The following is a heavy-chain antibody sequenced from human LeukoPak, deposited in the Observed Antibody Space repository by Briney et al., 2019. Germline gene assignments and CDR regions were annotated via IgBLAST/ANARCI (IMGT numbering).Heavy chain of an antibody. J-gene: IGHJ2*01. D-gene: IGHD6-13*01. V-gene: IGHV4-38-2*02. CDR3: ARDGTAAGDWYFDL. CDR2: IYHSGST. Sequence: SETLSLTCTVSGYSISSGHYWGWIRQPPGKGLEWIGSIYHSGSTYYNPSLKSRVTISVDTSKNQFSLKLSSVTAADTAVYYCARDGTAAGDWYFDLWGRGTLVTVSS. CDR1: GYSISSGHY.